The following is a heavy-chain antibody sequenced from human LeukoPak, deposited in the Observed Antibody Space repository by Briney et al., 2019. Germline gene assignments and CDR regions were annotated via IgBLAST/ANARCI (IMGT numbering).Heavy chain of an antibody. CDR2: MYYSGST. CDR3: AREREGSTMTTRRPFDI. CDR1: DGSISSHY. D-gene: IGHD4-17*01. J-gene: IGHJ3*02. Sequence: SETLSLTCTVSDGSISSHYWSWIRQPPGKGLEWIGYMYYSGSTKYKPSLKSRVIISVDTSKNQFSLKLSSETAADTAVYYCAREREGSTMTTRRPFDIWGQGTMVTVSS. V-gene: IGHV4-59*11.